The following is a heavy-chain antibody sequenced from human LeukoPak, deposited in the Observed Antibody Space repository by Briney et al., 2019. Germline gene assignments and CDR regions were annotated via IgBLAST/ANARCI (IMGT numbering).Heavy chain of an antibody. CDR1: GGSISSGGYY. CDR2: IYYSGST. D-gene: IGHD3-10*01. Sequence: SETLSLTCTVSGGSISSGGYYWSWIRQHPGKGLEWIGYIYYSGSTYYNPSLKSRVTISVDTSKNQFSLKLSSVTAADTPVYYCAVQFGELYPFDYWGQGTLVTVSS. CDR3: AVQFGELYPFDY. V-gene: IGHV4-31*03. J-gene: IGHJ4*02.